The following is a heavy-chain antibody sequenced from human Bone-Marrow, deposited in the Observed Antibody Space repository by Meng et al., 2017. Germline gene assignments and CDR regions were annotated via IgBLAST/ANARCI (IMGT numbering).Heavy chain of an antibody. Sequence: QRVGAGGGLVKPGGSLSFSCAASGFIFSYYYMRWIRQAPGKGLEWVSYISSSGSTIYYAASVKGRFTISRDNAKNSLYLQMNSLRAEDTAVYYCARQLGATDYWGQGTLVTVSS. CDR3: ARQLGATDY. CDR2: ISSSGSTI. CDR1: GFIFSYYY. V-gene: IGHV3-11*01. D-gene: IGHD1-26*01. J-gene: IGHJ4*02.